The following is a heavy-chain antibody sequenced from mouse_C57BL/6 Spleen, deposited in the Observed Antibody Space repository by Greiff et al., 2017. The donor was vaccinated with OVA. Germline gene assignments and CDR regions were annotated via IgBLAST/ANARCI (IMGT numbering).Heavy chain of an antibody. CDR3: ARSGYGSSYERAFDY. CDR2: INPGSGGT. Sequence: VQLQQSGAELVRPGTSVKVSCKASGYAFTNYLIEWVKQRPGQGLEWIGVINPGSGGTNYNEKFKGKATLTADKSSSTAYMQLSSLTSEDSAVYFCARSGYGSSYERAFDYWGQGTTLTVSS. D-gene: IGHD1-1*01. V-gene: IGHV1-54*01. CDR1: GYAFTNYL. J-gene: IGHJ2*01.